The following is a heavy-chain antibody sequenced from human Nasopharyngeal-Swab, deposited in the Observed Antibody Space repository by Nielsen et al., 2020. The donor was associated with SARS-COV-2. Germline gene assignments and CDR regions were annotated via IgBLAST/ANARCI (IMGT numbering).Heavy chain of an antibody. Sequence: ASVKVSCKTSGYTFTTYAMHWVRQAPGQRLEWMGWINAGNGNTKYSQKFQGRVTITRDTSASTAYMELSSLRSEDTAVYYCARGVWFGELLFDHWGQGTLVTVSS. D-gene: IGHD3-10*01. CDR2: INAGNGNT. V-gene: IGHV1-3*01. CDR1: GYTFTTYA. CDR3: ARGVWFGELLFDH. J-gene: IGHJ4*02.